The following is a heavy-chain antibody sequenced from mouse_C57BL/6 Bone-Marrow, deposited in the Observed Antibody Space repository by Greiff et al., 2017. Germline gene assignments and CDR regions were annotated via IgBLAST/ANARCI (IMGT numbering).Heavy chain of an antibody. CDR1: GYTFTRYW. CDR3: ARGITTVLEAY. D-gene: IGHD1-1*01. J-gene: IGHJ3*01. CDR2: IDPNSGGT. Sequence: QQSCTASGYTFTRYWLHWVKQRPGRGIEWIGRIDPNSGGTKYNEKFKSKATLTVDNPSSTAYMQLSSLTSEASAVYYCARGITTVLEAYWGQGTLVTVSA. V-gene: IGHV1-72*01.